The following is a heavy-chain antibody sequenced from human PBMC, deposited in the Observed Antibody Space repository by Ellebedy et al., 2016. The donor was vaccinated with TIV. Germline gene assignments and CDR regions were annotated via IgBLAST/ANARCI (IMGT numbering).Heavy chain of an antibody. Sequence: GESLKISCVVSGFTVNSNYMSWVRQAPGKGLEWVSVISVGGSTYYADSVKGRFTISRDNSKNTLYLQMDRLRAEDTAVYYCAKGTSSGFNYDRVGFEYWGQGALVTVSS. CDR3: AKGTSSGFNYDRVGFEY. D-gene: IGHD3-22*01. CDR2: ISVGGST. CDR1: GFTVNSNY. V-gene: IGHV3-66*01. J-gene: IGHJ4*02.